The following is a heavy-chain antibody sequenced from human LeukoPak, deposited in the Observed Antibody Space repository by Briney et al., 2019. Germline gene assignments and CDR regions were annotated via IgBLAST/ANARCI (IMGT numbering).Heavy chain of an antibody. Sequence: ASVKVSCKAAGYTFTSYGNSWVRQAPGQGLEWMGWISAYNGNTNYAQKLQGRVTMTTDTSTSTAYMELRSLRSDDTAVYYCARRGYSYGIYYFDYWGQGTLVTVSS. V-gene: IGHV1-18*04. J-gene: IGHJ4*02. CDR1: GYTFTSYG. CDR2: ISAYNGNT. CDR3: ARRGYSYGIYYFDY. D-gene: IGHD5-18*01.